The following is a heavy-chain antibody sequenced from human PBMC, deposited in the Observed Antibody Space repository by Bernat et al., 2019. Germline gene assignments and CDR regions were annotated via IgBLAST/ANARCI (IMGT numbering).Heavy chain of an antibody. J-gene: IGHJ3*02. CDR1: GFTVSSNY. CDR2: IYSGGST. D-gene: IGHD1-26*01. V-gene: IGHV3-66*01. CDR3: AQTYSGSYYLSDAFDI. Sequence: EVQLVESGGGLVQPGGSLRLSCAASGFTVSSNYMSWVRQAPGKGLEWVSVIYSGGSTYYADSVKGRFTISRDNSKNTLYLQMNSLRAEDTGVYYCAQTYSGSYYLSDAFDIWGQGTMVTVSS.